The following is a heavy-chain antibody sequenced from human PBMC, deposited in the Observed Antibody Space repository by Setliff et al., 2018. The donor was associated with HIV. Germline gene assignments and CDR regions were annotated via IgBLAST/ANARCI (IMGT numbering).Heavy chain of an antibody. D-gene: IGHD5-18*01. V-gene: IGHV3-30*02. CDR2: IRSDGSNK. CDR1: GFTFSNYG. Sequence: PGGSLRLSCVASGFTFSNYGMHWVRQAPGRGLEWVAFIRSDGSNKYYTDSVKGRFTISRDNSKNTLYLQMNSLRAEDTAVYYCAKLRGDTAMITPNYWGQGTLVTVSS. J-gene: IGHJ4*02. CDR3: AKLRGDTAMITPNY.